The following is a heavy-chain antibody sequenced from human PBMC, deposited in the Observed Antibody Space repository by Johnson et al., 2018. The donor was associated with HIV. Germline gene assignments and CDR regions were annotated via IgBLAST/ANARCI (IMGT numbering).Heavy chain of an antibody. J-gene: IGHJ3*01. V-gene: IGHV3-30*02. Sequence: QVLLVESGGGVVQPGRSLRLSCAVSGFRLSSYGMHWVRQAPGKGLEWVAFIRYDGSNKYYADSVKGRFTISRDNARDTLYLQMNSLRAEDTALYYCAKDHNYGSYLLAFDVWGQGTMVTVSS. CDR2: IRYDGSNK. D-gene: IGHD3-10*01. CDR1: GFRLSSYG. CDR3: AKDHNYGSYLLAFDV.